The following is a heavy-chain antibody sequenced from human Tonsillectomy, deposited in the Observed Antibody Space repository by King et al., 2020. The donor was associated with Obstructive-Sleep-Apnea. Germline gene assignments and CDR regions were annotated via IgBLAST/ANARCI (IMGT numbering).Heavy chain of an antibody. Sequence: VQLVESGGGLVQPGGSLRLSCGASGFTLCTSGVRCVRLVPGNGLAWGSANRGSGGRIKSADSVKGRFTISRDNSKNTLYLQMNSLRAEDTALYYCAKDRTGSSHWGQGTLVTVSS. CDR1: GFTLCTSG. CDR2: NRGSGGRI. J-gene: IGHJ4*02. V-gene: IGHV3-23*04. D-gene: IGHD2-15*01. CDR3: AKDRTGSSH.